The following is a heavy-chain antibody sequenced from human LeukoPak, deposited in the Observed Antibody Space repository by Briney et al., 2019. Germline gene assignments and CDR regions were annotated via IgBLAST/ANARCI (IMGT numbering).Heavy chain of an antibody. CDR3: VRGWSGYYAVDY. CDR2: IKTDGSST. Sequence: GGSLRLSCAASGFTFSDYNMNWVRQSPEKGLEWVSRIKTDGSSTNYADFVKGRFTISRDNAKNTVYLQMNSLRAEDTAVYYCVRGWSGYYAVDYWGQGTLVTVSS. J-gene: IGHJ4*02. D-gene: IGHD3-3*01. CDR1: GFTFSDYN. V-gene: IGHV3-74*01.